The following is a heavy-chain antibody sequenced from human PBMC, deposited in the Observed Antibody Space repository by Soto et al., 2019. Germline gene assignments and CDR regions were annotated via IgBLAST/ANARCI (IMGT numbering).Heavy chain of an antibody. J-gene: IGHJ5*02. D-gene: IGHD3-3*01. CDR3: ARGVRYYDFWSGYYPDNWFDP. CDR2: INHSGST. Sequence: SETLSLTGAVYGGSFSGYYWSWIRQPPGKGLEWIGEINHSGSTNYNPSLKSRVTISVDTSKNQFSLKLSSVTAADTAVYYCARGVRYYDFWSGYYPDNWFDPWGQGTLVTVSS. V-gene: IGHV4-34*01. CDR1: GGSFSGYY.